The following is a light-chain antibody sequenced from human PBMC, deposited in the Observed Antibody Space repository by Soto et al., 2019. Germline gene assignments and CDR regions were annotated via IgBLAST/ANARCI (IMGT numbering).Light chain of an antibody. CDR1: QSVASS. J-gene: IGKJ4*01. CDR3: QHSSNWLT. Sequence: EIVLTQSPATLSLSPGERATLSCRASQSVASSLAWYQQKPGQAPSLLIYDASNRATGIPARFSGSGSGTDFTLTISSLEAEDFAVYYCQHSSNWLTFGGGTKVEIK. V-gene: IGKV3-11*01. CDR2: DAS.